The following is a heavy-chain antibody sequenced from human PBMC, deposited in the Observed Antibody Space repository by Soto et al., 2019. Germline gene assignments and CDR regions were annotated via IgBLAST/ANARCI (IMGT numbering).Heavy chain of an antibody. D-gene: IGHD3-16*01. CDR1: GFTVSNNY. Sequence: PGGSLRLSCAVSGFTVSNNYMSWVRQAPGKGLEGVSVIYSGGYTAYGDSVKGRFTISRDNSENTLYLQMNSLRVEDRAVYYCARDGTFGTKGGSFDIWGHGTLVTVSS. CDR2: IYSGGYT. V-gene: IGHV3-53*01. CDR3: ARDGTFGTKGGSFDI. J-gene: IGHJ3*02.